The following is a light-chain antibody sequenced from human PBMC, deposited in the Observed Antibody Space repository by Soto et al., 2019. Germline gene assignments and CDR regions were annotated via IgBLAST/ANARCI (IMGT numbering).Light chain of an antibody. CDR3: SSYTSSSPYV. Sequence: QSALTQPASVSGSPGQSITISCTETSSDVGGYNYVSWYQQHPGKAPKLMIYDVSNRPSGVSIRFSGSKSGNTASLTISGLQAEDEADYYCSSYTSSSPYVFGTGTKLTVL. CDR1: SSDVGGYNY. CDR2: DVS. J-gene: IGLJ1*01. V-gene: IGLV2-14*01.